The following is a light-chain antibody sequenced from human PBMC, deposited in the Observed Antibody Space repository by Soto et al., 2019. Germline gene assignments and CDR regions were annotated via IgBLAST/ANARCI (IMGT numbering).Light chain of an antibody. V-gene: IGKV1-5*03. J-gene: IGKJ1*01. Sequence: DIQMTQSPSTLSASVGDRVTITCRASQSISSWLAWYQQKPGKAPKLLIYKASSLESGVPSRFSGSGSGTELTLTISSLQPDDFATDYCQQYNSYPWTFGQGTKVEIK. CDR1: QSISSW. CDR3: QQYNSYPWT. CDR2: KAS.